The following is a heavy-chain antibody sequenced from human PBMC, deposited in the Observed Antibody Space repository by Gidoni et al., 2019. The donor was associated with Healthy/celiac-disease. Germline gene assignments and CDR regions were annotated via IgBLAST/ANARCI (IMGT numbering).Heavy chain of an antibody. CDR2: IIPCFGTA. J-gene: IGHJ3*02. D-gene: IGHD3-22*01. CDR3: AADYYDSSGYYFDAFDI. Sequence: QVQLVQSGAEVKQAGSSVKVSCKAAGSTFSSDAISWVRQAPGQGREWMGGIIPCFGTANYAQKFQGRVTITADKSTSTAYMELSSLRSEDTAVYYCAADYYDSSGYYFDAFDIWGQGTMVTVSS. CDR1: GSTFSSDA. V-gene: IGHV1-69*06.